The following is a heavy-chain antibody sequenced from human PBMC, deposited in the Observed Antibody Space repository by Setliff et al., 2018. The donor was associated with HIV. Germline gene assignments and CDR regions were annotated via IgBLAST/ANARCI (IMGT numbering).Heavy chain of an antibody. CDR2: LYNSEIT. J-gene: IGHJ4*02. CDR3: VRASLPGNHVFFDY. Sequence: KTSETLSLTCSVSGDSVSSTDCLWGWVRQPPGMGLQWIVTLYNSEITNYNPSFKNRVTMSVDKSRNHFSLILNSVTAADTAIYYCVRASLPGNHVFFDYWGQGRLVTVS. V-gene: IGHV4-39*07. CDR1: GDSVSSTDCL.